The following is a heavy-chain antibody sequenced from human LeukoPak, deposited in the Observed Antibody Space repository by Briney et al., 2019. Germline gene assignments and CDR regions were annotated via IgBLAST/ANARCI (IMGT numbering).Heavy chain of an antibody. V-gene: IGHV4-30-4*08. J-gene: IGHJ5*02. D-gene: IGHD2-2*01. Sequence: PSETLSLTCTVSGGSISSGGYYWSWIRQHPGKGLEWIGYIYYSGSTYYNPSLKSRIIISVDTSKNQFSLSLISVTAADTAVYYCGRGLDRYQPLLAWGQGTLVTVSS. CDR1: GGSISSGGYY. CDR2: IYYSGST. CDR3: GRGLDRYQPLLA.